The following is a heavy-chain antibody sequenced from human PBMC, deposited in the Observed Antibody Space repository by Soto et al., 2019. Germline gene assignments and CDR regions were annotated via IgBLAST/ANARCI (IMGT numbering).Heavy chain of an antibody. D-gene: IGHD2-15*01. Sequence: NPSETLSLTCAVSGGSFSGNYWSWIRQTPGKGLEWIGEVNHSGSTNYNPSLKSRVTISVDTSKNQFSLKLSSVTAADAAVYYCARHLSTIVVGINWFDPWGQGTLVTVSS. J-gene: IGHJ5*02. CDR3: ARHLSTIVVGINWFDP. CDR2: VNHSGST. V-gene: IGHV4-34*01. CDR1: GGSFSGNY.